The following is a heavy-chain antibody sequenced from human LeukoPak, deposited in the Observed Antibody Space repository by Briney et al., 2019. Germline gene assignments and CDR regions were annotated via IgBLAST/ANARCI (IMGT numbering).Heavy chain of an antibody. D-gene: IGHD3-9*01. Sequence: SETLSLTRAVYGGSFSGYYWSWIRQPPGKGLEWIGEINHSGSTNYNPSLKSRVTISVDTSKNQFSLKLSSVTAADTAVYYCARGSVTGYYTFDYWGQGTLVTVSS. V-gene: IGHV4-34*01. CDR1: GGSFSGYY. CDR3: ARGSVTGYYTFDY. J-gene: IGHJ4*02. CDR2: INHSGST.